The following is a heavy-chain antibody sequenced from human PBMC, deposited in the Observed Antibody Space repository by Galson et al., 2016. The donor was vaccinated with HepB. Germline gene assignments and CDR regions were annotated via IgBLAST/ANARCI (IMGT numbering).Heavy chain of an antibody. CDR2: ISTNGISQ. J-gene: IGHJ3*02. CDR1: GFTFSNYD. D-gene: IGHD3-9*01. V-gene: IGHV3-30*18. CDR3: AKDQGILRHFDWLTYDAFDM. Sequence: SLRLSCAASGFTFSNYDLHWVRQAPGKGLEWVAVISTNGISQNYEDSVKGRFTVYRDNSKNTVDLQMNSLRPEDTAVYYCAKDQGILRHFDWLTYDAFDMWGQGTMVTVSS.